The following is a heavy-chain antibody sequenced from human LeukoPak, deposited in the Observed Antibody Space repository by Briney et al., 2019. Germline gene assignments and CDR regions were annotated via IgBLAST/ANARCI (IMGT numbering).Heavy chain of an antibody. J-gene: IGHJ4*02. D-gene: IGHD2-15*01. Sequence: SETLSLTCTVSGGSISSYYWTWIRQSPGKGLEWIGYIYYSGITNYNPSLKSRLTISVDKSKNQFSLKLASADTRCTALDYCAKQHPSGRGSGLDYWGQGTLVIVSS. V-gene: IGHV4-59*08. CDR3: AKQHPSGRGSGLDY. CDR2: IYYSGIT. CDR1: GGSISSYY.